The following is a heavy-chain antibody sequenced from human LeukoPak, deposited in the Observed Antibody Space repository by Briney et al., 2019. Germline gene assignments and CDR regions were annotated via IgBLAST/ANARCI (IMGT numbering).Heavy chain of an antibody. CDR3: TRGYTNGWYLDY. Sequence: ASVKVSCKASGYTLASDAIHWVRQAPGQRLEWMGWVKIGNDNTKYSQKFQGRVTFTRDTSASTVYMELSSLRPEDTAVYYCTRGYTNGWYLDYWGQGTLVTVSS. D-gene: IGHD6-19*01. CDR2: VKIGNDNT. J-gene: IGHJ4*02. CDR1: GYTLASDA. V-gene: IGHV1-3*04.